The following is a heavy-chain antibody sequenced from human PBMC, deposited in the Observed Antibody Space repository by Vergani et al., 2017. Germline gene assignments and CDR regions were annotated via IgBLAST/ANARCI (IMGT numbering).Heavy chain of an antibody. CDR1: GFTLNTFS. CDR3: VRDVRVSRT. Sequence: EVQLVESGGGLVKPGGSLRISCEASGFTLNTFSLNWVRQAPGMGLEWVSSISGNNDDVYYADSVKGRFTISRDNAKNSLYLDMSSLRAEDTAVYYCVRDVRVSRTWGQGTLVAVSS. V-gene: IGHV3-21*02. CDR2: ISGNNDDV. J-gene: IGHJ3*01.